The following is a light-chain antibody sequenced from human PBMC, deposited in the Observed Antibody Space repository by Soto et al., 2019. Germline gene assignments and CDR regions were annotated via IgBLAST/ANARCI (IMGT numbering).Light chain of an antibody. V-gene: IGKV1-39*01. Sequence: DIQITQSPSSLSASVGDRVTITCRASQTIIRYLNLYQQKPGRAPNLLIYAASSLQSGVPSRFSGSGSGTEFTLTISSLQPEDFATYYCHQSYSTLFTFGPGTKVEIK. CDR3: HQSYSTLFT. CDR2: AAS. J-gene: IGKJ3*01. CDR1: QTIIRY.